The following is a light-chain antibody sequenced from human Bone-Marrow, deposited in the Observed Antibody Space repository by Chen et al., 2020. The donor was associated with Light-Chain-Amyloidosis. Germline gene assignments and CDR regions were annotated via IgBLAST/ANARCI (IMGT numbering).Light chain of an antibody. CDR3: QSEEGGSQGV. V-gene: IGLV6-57*01. J-gene: IGLJ3*02. CDR2: EDD. CDR1: SGSIATNY. Sequence: NFMLTQPHSVSESPGKTVIISCTRSSGSIATNYVQWYQQRPGSSPTTVIYEDDQRPSWVPDRFTGASDRAARSATLTISGLKTEDEADYYCQSEEGGSQGVFGGGTKLTGL.